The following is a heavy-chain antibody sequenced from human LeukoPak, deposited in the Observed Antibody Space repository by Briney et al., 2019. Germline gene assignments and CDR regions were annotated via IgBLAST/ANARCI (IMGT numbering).Heavy chain of an antibody. CDR3: ARDGPRIAALGEDFDY. V-gene: IGHV1-46*01. D-gene: IGHD6-6*01. J-gene: IGHJ4*02. CDR1: GYTFTSYY. Sequence: ASVKVSCKASGYTFTSYYMHWVRQAPGQGLEWMGIINPSGGSTSYAQKFQGRATMTRDTSTSTVYMELSSLRSEDTAVYCCARDGPRIAALGEDFDYWGQGTLVTVSS. CDR2: INPSGGST.